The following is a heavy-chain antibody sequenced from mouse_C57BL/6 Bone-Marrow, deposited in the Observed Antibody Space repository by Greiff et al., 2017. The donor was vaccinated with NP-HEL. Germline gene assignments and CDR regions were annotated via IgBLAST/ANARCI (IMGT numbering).Heavy chain of an antibody. CDR1: GFTFSSYG. CDR2: ISSGGSYT. Sequence: EVKLQESGGDLVKPGGSLKLSCAASGFTFSSYGMSWVRQTPDKRLEWVATISSGGSYTYYPDSVKGRFTISRDNAKNTLYLQMSSLKSEDTAMYYCARKGLYYYGLYWYFDVWGTGTTVTVSS. V-gene: IGHV5-6*01. D-gene: IGHD1-1*01. CDR3: ARKGLYYYGLYWYFDV. J-gene: IGHJ1*03.